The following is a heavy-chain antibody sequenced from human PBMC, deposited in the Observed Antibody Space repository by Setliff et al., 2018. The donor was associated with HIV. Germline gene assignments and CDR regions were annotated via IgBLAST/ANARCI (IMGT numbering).Heavy chain of an antibody. Sequence: HPGGSLRLSCAASGFTVSSNYMSWVRQAPGKGLEWVSVIYSGGNTYYADSVKGRFTISRDNAKNSLSLQMNSLRTEDTAVYYCARERLRLGECLDYWGQGTLVTVSS. CDR2: IYSGGNT. J-gene: IGHJ4*02. CDR1: GFTVSSNY. CDR3: ARERLRLGECLDY. V-gene: IGHV3-66*01. D-gene: IGHD3-16*01.